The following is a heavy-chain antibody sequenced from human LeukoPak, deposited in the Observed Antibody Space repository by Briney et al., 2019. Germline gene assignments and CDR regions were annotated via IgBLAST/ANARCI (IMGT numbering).Heavy chain of an antibody. Sequence: GGSLRLSCTASGFTFSGSAMHWVRQASGKGLEWVGRIRSKANSYATAYAASVKGRFTISRDDSKNTAYLQMNSLKTEDTAVYYCTRQGPPANYDFWSGYYRASEGDYFDYWGQGTLVTVSS. J-gene: IGHJ4*02. CDR3: TRQGPPANYDFWSGYYRASEGDYFDY. CDR2: IRSKANSYAT. CDR1: GFTFSGSA. D-gene: IGHD3-3*01. V-gene: IGHV3-73*01.